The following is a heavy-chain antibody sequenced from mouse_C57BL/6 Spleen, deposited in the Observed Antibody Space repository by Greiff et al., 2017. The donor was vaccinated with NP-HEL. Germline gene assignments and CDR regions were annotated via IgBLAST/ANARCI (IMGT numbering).Heavy chain of an antibody. D-gene: IGHD1-1*01. Sequence: EVQLVESGPGLVKPSQSLSLTCSVTGYSITSGYYWNWIRQFPGNKLEWMGYISYDGSNNYNPSLKNRISITRDTSKNQFFLKLNSVTTEDTATYYCAREHYYGSSYVGYFDYWGQGTTLTVSS. V-gene: IGHV3-6*01. CDR1: GYSITSGYY. CDR3: AREHYYGSSYVGYFDY. CDR2: ISYDGSN. J-gene: IGHJ2*01.